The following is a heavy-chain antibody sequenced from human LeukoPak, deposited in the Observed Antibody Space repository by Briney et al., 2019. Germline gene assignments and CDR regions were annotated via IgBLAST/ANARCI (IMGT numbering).Heavy chain of an antibody. CDR2: IKQDGSEK. CDR1: GFTFSSSW. V-gene: IGHV3-7*01. J-gene: IGHJ4*02. Sequence: GGSLRLSCAASGFTFSSSWMSWVRQAPGKGLEWVAHIKQDGSEKYYVDSVKGRFTISRDNAKNSLYLQMNSLRADDTAMYYCARHSSGSYYTYWGQGTLVTVSS. D-gene: IGHD3-10*01. CDR3: ARHSSGSYYTY.